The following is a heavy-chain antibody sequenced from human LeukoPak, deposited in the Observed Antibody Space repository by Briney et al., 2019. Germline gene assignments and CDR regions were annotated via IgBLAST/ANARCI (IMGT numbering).Heavy chain of an antibody. J-gene: IGHJ5*02. Sequence: KPSETLSLTCAVYGGSFSGYYWSWIRQPPGKGLEWIGEINHSGSTNYNPSLKSRVTISVDTSKNQFSLKLSSVTATDTAVYYCARGGSDIVVVVAATGWFDPWGQGTLVTVSS. D-gene: IGHD2-15*01. CDR2: INHSGST. CDR1: GGSFSGYY. V-gene: IGHV4-34*01. CDR3: ARGGSDIVVVVAATGWFDP.